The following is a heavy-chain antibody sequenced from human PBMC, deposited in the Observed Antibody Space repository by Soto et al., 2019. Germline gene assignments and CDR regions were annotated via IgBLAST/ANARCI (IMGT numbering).Heavy chain of an antibody. V-gene: IGHV4-34*01. D-gene: IGHD5-12*01. CDR1: GGSFSGYY. CDR3: ARAWGGGHSGYDDVDFDY. J-gene: IGHJ4*02. CDR2: INHSGST. Sequence: QVQLQQWGAGLLKPSETLSLTCAVYGGSFSGYYWSWIRQPPGKGLEWIGEINHSGSTNYNPSLKSRVTISVDTSKNQFSLKLSSVTAADTAVYYCARAWGGGHSGYDDVDFDYWGQGTLVTVSS.